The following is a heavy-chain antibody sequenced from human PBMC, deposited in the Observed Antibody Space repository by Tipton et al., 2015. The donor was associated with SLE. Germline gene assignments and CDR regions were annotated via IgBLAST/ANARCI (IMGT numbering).Heavy chain of an antibody. J-gene: IGHJ2*01. CDR2: INHSGST. V-gene: IGHV4-34*01. CDR1: GGSFSGYY. D-gene: IGHD6-13*01. Sequence: TLSLTCAVYGGSFSGYYWSWIRQPPGKGLEWIGEINHSGSTNYNPSLKSRVTISVDTAQNQFSLKRSSVAAADTAVYYCAYSSSWYVYFDLWGRGTLVTVSS. CDR3: AYSSSWYVYFDL.